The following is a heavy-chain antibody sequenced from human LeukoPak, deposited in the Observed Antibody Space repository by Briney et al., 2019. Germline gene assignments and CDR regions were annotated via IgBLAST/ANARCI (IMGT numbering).Heavy chain of an antibody. V-gene: IGHV1-2*02. D-gene: IGHD4-17*01. Sequence: ASVKVSCKASGYTFTGYYMHWVRQAPGQGLEWMGWINPNSGGTNYAQKFQGRVTMTRDTSISTAYMELSRLRSDDTAVYYCAREYGDYAYYFDYGGQGTLVTVSS. CDR3: AREYGDYAYYFDY. J-gene: IGHJ4*02. CDR1: GYTFTGYY. CDR2: INPNSGGT.